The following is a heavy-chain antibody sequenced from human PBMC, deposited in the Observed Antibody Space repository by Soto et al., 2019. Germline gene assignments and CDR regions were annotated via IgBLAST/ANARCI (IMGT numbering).Heavy chain of an antibody. CDR3: AKVRIPDLGGGSALWRQRSADL. CDR2: ISAYNGNT. Sequence: SSAYHSPGQGLEWMGWISAYNGNTNYAQKLQGRVTMTTDTSTSTAYMELRSLRSDDMAVYYCAKVRIPDLGGGSALWRQRSADL. D-gene: IGHD2-2*01. J-gene: IGHJ2*01. V-gene: IGHV1-18*03.